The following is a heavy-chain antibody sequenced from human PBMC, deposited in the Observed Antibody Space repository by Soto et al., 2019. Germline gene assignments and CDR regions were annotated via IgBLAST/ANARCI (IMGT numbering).Heavy chain of an antibody. D-gene: IGHD2-15*01. J-gene: IGHJ4*02. Sequence: QVQLVESGGGVVQPGRSLRLSCAASGFTFSSYGMHWVRQAPGKGLEWVAVIWYDGSNKYYADSVKGRFTISRDNSKNTLYRQMNSLRAEDTAVYYCARDVKGYCSGGSCYQSPQFDYWGQGTLVTVSS. CDR1: GFTFSSYG. CDR2: IWYDGSNK. V-gene: IGHV3-33*01. CDR3: ARDVKGYCSGGSCYQSPQFDY.